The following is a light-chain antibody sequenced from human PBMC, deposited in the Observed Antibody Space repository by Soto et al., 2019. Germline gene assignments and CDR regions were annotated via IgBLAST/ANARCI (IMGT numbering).Light chain of an antibody. CDR2: GAY. CDR3: QPALT. V-gene: IGKV3D-7*01. J-gene: IGKJ4*01. CDR1: QTVSRYY. Sequence: VLTQSPATLSLSPGGRATLSCRSSQTVSRYYLSWYQKRPVQSPRLLIYGAYTRATGVPDRFSGSGSAAAFTLTISSLHPEDFAVYYCQPALTVGGGTTVE.